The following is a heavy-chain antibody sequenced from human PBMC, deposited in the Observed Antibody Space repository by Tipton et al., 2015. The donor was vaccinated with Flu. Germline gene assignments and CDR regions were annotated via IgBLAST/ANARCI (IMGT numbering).Heavy chain of an antibody. V-gene: IGHV4-38-2*02. CDR3: APSPRDTSDFP. J-gene: IGHJ5*02. CDR2: IHYSGSP. D-gene: IGHD2-21*01. Sequence: TLSLTCTVSGDSMRSDYFWAWIRQAPGKGLEWIGNIHYSGSPHYNPSLKSRVTITVDTSKNQFSLRLSSMTAADTAVYYCAPSPRDTSDFPWGQGTLVTVSS. CDR1: GDSMRSDYF.